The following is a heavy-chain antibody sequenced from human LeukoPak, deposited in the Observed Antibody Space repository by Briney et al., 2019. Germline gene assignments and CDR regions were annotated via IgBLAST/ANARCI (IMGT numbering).Heavy chain of an antibody. J-gene: IGHJ4*02. V-gene: IGHV4-59*01. CDR3: AKRITLSSSWFDN. D-gene: IGHD6-13*01. Sequence: SETLSLTCTVSGGSISSYYWSWLRQPPGKGLEWIAYMFYTGSTNYNPSLRSRVTMSVDTSKNQFSLKLSSVTTADTAVYYCAKRITLSSSWFDNWGQGTLVTVSS. CDR1: GGSISSYY. CDR2: MFYTGST.